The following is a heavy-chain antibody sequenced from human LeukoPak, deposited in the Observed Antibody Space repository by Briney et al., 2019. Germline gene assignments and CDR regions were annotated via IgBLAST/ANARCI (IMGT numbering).Heavy chain of an antibody. J-gene: IGHJ2*01. CDR1: GYTFTGHY. V-gene: IGHV1-2*02. D-gene: IGHD5-18*01. Sequence: ASVKVSCKTSGYTFTGHYIHWVRQAPGQGLEWMGWINPKSGGTDFAQNFQGRVTMTRDTSISTAYLDLSRLTSDDTAVYYCARDHVVSATSFSTPFFFFDLWGHGTLVTVSS. CDR2: INPKSGGT. CDR3: ARDHVVSATSFSTPFFFFDL.